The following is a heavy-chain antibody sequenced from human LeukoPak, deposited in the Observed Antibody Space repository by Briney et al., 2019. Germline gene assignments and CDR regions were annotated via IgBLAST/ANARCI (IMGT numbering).Heavy chain of an antibody. CDR2: MNPNSGNT. CDR3: ARGRRGRGSYYFDY. V-gene: IGHV1-8*01. CDR1: GYTFTSYD. J-gene: IGHJ4*02. D-gene: IGHD1-26*01. Sequence: ASVKVSCKASGYTFTSYDINWVRQATGQGLEWMGWMNPNSGNTGYAQKFQGRVTMTRNTSISTAYMELSSLRSEDTAVYYCARGRRGRGSYYFDYWGQGTLVTVSS.